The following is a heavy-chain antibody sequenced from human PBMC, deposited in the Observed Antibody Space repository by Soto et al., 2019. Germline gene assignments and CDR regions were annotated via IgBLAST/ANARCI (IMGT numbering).Heavy chain of an antibody. CDR3: ARSRTTVTPSGFQH. CDR2: IYYSGST. D-gene: IGHD4-17*01. Sequence: SETLSLTCTVSGGSISSYYWSWIRQPPGKGLEWIGYIYYSGSTNYNPSLKSRVTISVDTSKNQFSLKLSSVTAADTAVYYCARSRTTVTPSGFQHWGQGTLGTVSS. V-gene: IGHV4-59*01. J-gene: IGHJ1*01. CDR1: GGSISSYY.